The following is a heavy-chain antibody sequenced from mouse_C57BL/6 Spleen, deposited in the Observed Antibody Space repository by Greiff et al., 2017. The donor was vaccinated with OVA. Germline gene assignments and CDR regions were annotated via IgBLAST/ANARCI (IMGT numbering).Heavy chain of an antibody. CDR3: AREETTVVEGFAY. V-gene: IGHV2-2*01. CDR1: GFSLTSYG. CDR2: IWSGGST. Sequence: VQVVESGPGLVQPSQSLSITCTVSGFSLTSYGVHWVRQSPGKGLEWLGVIWSGGSTDYNAAFISRLSISKDNSKSQVFFKMNSLQADDTAIYYCAREETTVVEGFAYWGQGTLVTVSA. D-gene: IGHD1-1*01. J-gene: IGHJ3*01.